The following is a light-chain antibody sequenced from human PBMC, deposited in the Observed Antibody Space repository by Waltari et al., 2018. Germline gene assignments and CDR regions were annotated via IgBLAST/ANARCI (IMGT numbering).Light chain of an antibody. CDR2: RKN. V-gene: IGLV1-47*01. CDR1: SSNIGCNY. J-gene: IGLJ2*01. CDR3: AAWDDSLTGSVP. Sequence: QSVLTQPPSASGAPGQRVTIYCSGSSSNIGCNYVFWYQQLPGTAPKLLIHRKNQRPSGVPDRFSGSKSGTSASLAISGLRPEDEAVYYCAAWDDSLTGSVPFGGGTKLTVL.